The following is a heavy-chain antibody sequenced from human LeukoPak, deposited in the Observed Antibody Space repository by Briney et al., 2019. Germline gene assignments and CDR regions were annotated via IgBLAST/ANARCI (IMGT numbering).Heavy chain of an antibody. CDR2: ISGSGGST. CDR3: AKVDSSSWYGADAFDI. Sequence: PGGSLRLSCAASGFTFSSYAMSWVRQAPGKGLEWVSAISGSGGSTYHADSVKGRFTISRDNSENTLYLQMNSLRAEDKAVYYCAKVDSSSWYGADAFDIWGQGTMVTVSS. D-gene: IGHD6-13*01. V-gene: IGHV3-23*01. CDR1: GFTFSSYA. J-gene: IGHJ3*02.